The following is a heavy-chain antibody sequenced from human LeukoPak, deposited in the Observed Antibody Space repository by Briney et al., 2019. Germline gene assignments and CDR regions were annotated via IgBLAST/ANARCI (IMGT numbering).Heavy chain of an antibody. CDR2: INSDESST. CDR3: ARGAPYGDYFDY. CDR1: RFTFSNYW. V-gene: IGHV3-74*01. D-gene: IGHD4-17*01. Sequence: PGGSLRLSCAASRFTFSNYWMHWVRQAPGKGLVWVSRINSDESSTNYADSVKGRFTISRDNAKNTLYLQMNSPRAEDTAVYYCARGAPYGDYFDYWGQGTLVTVSS. J-gene: IGHJ4*02.